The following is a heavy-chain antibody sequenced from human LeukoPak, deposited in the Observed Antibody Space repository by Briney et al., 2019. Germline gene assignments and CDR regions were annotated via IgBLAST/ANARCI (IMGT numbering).Heavy chain of an antibody. CDR3: ARITNAALVDH. D-gene: IGHD6-13*01. CDR2: INHSGST. Sequence: SETLSLTCAVYGGSFSGYYWSWIRQPPGKGLEWIGEINHSGSTNYNPSLKSRVTISVDTSKNQFSLKLSSATAADTAVYYCARITNAALVDHWGQGTLVTVSS. V-gene: IGHV4-34*01. J-gene: IGHJ4*02. CDR1: GGSFSGYY.